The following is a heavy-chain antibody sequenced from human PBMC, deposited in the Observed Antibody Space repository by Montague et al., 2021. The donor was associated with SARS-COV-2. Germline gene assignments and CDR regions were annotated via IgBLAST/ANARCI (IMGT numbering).Heavy chain of an antibody. D-gene: IGHD5-12*01. CDR1: GGSINNYY. J-gene: IGHJ4*02. CDR3: ARLQGGRRLMDY. Sequence: SETLSLICTVSGGSINNYYWGWIRQPPGKALEYIAYISEIGSTHRNPALKSRVTISVDPSRNQFYLDVNSVTAADTAVYYCARLQGGRRLMDYWGQGTLVTVPS. V-gene: IGHV4-59*01. CDR2: ISEIGST.